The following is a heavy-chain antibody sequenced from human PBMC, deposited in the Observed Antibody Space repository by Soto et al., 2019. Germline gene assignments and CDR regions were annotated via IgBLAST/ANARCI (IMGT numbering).Heavy chain of an antibody. D-gene: IGHD4-17*01. CDR3: ARDLIATVTTKSVAAHQGSWFDP. CDR1: GGSISSGGYY. Sequence: SETLSLTCTVSGGSISSGGYYWSWIRQHPGKGLEWIGYIYYSGSTYYNPSLKSRVTISVDTSKNQFSLKLSSVTAADTAVYYCARDLIATVTTKSVAAHQGSWFDPWGQGTLVTVSS. V-gene: IGHV4-31*03. J-gene: IGHJ5*02. CDR2: IYYSGST.